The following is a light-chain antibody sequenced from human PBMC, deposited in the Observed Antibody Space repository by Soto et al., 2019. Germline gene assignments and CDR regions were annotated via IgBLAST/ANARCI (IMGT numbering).Light chain of an antibody. J-gene: IGKJ2*02. CDR2: GAS. Sequence: EIVLTQSPGTLSLSPGERATLSCRASQSVSSSYLAWYQQKPGQAPRLLIYGASIRATGIPDRFSGSGSGTDFTLTISRLEPEDFAVYYCQQYGSSRTFGQGTKLEIK. V-gene: IGKV3-20*01. CDR1: QSVSSSY. CDR3: QQYGSSRT.